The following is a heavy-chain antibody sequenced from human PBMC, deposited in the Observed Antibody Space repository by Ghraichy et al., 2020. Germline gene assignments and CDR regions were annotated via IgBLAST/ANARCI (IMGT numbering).Heavy chain of an antibody. CDR2: IYSSGAT. J-gene: IGHJ3*02. V-gene: IGHV4-30-2*01. D-gene: IGHD3-16*01. Sequence: SLNISCAVSGGSINSANYSWSWIRQPPGKGLEWIGYIYSSGATYYNSSLKGRVTISEDGSKNQISLKLSSVTAADTAVYYCARAPYNDDGFYDDGFDTWGQGTKVTVSS. CDR1: GGSINSANYS. CDR3: ARAPYNDDGFYDDGFDT.